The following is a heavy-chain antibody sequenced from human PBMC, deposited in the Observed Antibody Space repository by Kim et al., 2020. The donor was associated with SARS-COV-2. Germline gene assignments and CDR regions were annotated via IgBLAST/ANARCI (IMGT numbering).Heavy chain of an antibody. CDR1: GFTFSSYS. CDR3: ARVPWYNWNDGEGYYFDY. V-gene: IGHV3-21*01. CDR2: ISSSSSYI. Sequence: GGSLRLSCAASGFTFSSYSMNWVRQAPGKGLEWVSSISSSSSYIYYADSVKGRFTISRDNAKNSLYLQMNSLRAEDTAVYYCARVPWYNWNDGEGYYFDYWGQGTLVTVSS. D-gene: IGHD1-1*01. J-gene: IGHJ4*02.